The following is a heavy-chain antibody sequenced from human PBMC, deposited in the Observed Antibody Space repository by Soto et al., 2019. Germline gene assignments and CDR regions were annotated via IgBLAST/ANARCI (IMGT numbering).Heavy chain of an antibody. J-gene: IGHJ3*02. V-gene: IGHV1-18*01. CDR2: ISAYNGNT. CDR3: ARELRYFDCPATQGAFDI. Sequence: ASVKVSCKASGYTFTSYGISWVRQAPGQGLEWMGWISAYNGNTNYAQKLQGRVTMTTDTSTSTAYMELRSLRSDDTAVYYCARELRYFDCPATQGAFDIWGQGTMLT. D-gene: IGHD3-9*01. CDR1: GYTFTSYG.